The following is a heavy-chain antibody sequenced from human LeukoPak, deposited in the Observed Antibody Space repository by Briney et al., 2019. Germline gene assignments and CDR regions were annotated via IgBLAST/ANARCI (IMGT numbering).Heavy chain of an antibody. Sequence: SETLSLTCTVSGGSISSYYWSWLRQPAGKGLEWIGRIYTSGSTNYNPSLKSRVTMSVDTSKNQFSLKLSSVTAADTAVYYCARENPFIAAAVWVNWGQGTLSPSPQ. J-gene: IGHJ4*02. CDR2: IYTSGST. CDR1: GGSISSYY. CDR3: ARENPFIAAAVWVN. D-gene: IGHD6-13*01. V-gene: IGHV4-4*07.